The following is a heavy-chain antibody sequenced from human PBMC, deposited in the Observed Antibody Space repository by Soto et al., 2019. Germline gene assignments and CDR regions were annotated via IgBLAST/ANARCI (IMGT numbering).Heavy chain of an antibody. J-gene: IGHJ3*02. CDR1: GFTFSSYA. V-gene: IGHV3-30-3*01. D-gene: IGHD3-3*01. CDR2: ISYDGSNK. CDR3: ARVPDRFLLDAFDI. Sequence: GGSLRLSCAASGFTFSSYAMHWVRQAPGKGLEWVAVISYDGSNKYYADSVKGRFTISRDNSKNTLYLQMNSLRAEDTAVYYCARVPDRFLLDAFDIWGQGTMVTVSS.